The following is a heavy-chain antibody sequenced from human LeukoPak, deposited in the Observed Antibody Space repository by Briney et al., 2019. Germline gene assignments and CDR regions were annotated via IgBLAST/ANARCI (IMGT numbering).Heavy chain of an antibody. CDR1: GGSISSYY. V-gene: IGHV4-59*12. J-gene: IGHJ4*02. CDR2: IYYSGST. Sequence: PSETLSLTRTVSGGSISSYYWSWIRQPPGKGLEWIGYIYYSGSTNYNPSLKSRVTISVDTSKNQFSLKLSSVTAADTAVYYCARRDVYYDSSGYRVVFDYWGQGTLVTVSS. D-gene: IGHD3-22*01. CDR3: ARRDVYYDSSGYRVVFDY.